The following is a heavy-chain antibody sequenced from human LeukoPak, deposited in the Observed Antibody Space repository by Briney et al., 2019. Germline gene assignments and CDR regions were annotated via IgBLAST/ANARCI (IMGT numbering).Heavy chain of an antibody. V-gene: IGHV3-74*01. J-gene: IGHJ4*02. CDR3: VSFYETY. CDR2: INSDGSWT. Sequence: AGGSLRLSCAASGNYWMHWVRQAPGKGLGWVSHINSDGSWTSYADSVKGRFTISKDNAKNTVYLQMNSLRAEDTAVYYCVSFYETYWGRGTLVTVSS. CDR1: GNYW. D-gene: IGHD2/OR15-2a*01.